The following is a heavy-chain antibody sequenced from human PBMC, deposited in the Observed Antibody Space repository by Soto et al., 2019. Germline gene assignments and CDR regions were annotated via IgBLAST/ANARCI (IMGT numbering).Heavy chain of an antibody. CDR1: GYTFTSYG. CDR3: ARGRYGDY. Sequence: QVHLVQSGAEVKKPGASVKVSCKASGYTFTSYGITWVRQAPGQGLEWMGWISAHNGNTDYAQKLQGRVIVTRDTSTSTAYMELRSLISDGTAVDYGARGRYGDYWGQGAVVTVSS. CDR2: ISAHNGNT. D-gene: IGHD1-1*01. J-gene: IGHJ4*02. V-gene: IGHV1-18*01.